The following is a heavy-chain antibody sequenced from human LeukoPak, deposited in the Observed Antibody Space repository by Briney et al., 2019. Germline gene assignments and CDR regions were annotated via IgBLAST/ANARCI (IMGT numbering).Heavy chain of an antibody. Sequence: GESLKISCKGSGYSFTSYWLGWVRQTPGKGLEWMGIIYPGDSDTRYSPSFQGQVTISADKSITTAYLQWSSLKASDTAIYYCARRRNYGGRPFDYWGQGTLATVSS. CDR2: IYPGDSDT. D-gene: IGHD1-7*01. CDR1: GYSFTSYW. CDR3: ARRRNYGGRPFDY. V-gene: IGHV5-51*01. J-gene: IGHJ4*02.